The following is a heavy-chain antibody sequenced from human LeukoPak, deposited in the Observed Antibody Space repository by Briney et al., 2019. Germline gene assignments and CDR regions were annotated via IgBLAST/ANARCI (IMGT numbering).Heavy chain of an antibody. CDR2: IYYSGST. J-gene: IGHJ6*03. D-gene: IGHD1-1*01. V-gene: IGHV4-59*08. CDR1: GGSISSYY. CDR3: AGPDIATRPQKYYYYYMDV. Sequence: SETLSLTCTVSGGSISSYYWSWIRQPPGKGLEWIGYIYYSGSTNYNPSLKSRVTISVDTSKNQFSLKLSSVTAADTAIYYCAGPDIATRPQKYYYYYMDVWGKGTTVTVSS.